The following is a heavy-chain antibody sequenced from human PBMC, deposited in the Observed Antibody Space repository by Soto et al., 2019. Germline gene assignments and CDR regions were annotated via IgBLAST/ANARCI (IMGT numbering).Heavy chain of an antibody. CDR1: GFTFSSYG. D-gene: IGHD1-26*01. V-gene: IGHV3-33*01. CDR3: ARVQSSGSYRSYPSFGMDV. Sequence: PGGSLRLSCAASGFTFSSYGMHWVRQAPGKGLEWVAVIWYDGSNKYYADSVKGRFTISRDNSKNTLYLQMNSLRDEDTAVYYYARVQSSGSYRSYPSFGMDVWAQGTTVPVSS. J-gene: IGHJ6*02. CDR2: IWYDGSNK.